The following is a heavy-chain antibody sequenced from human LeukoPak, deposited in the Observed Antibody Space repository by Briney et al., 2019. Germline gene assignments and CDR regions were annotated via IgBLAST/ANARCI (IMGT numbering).Heavy chain of an antibody. CDR2: ISWNSGSI. CDR3: ANHQGYSYGSFDY. D-gene: IGHD5-18*01. CDR1: GFTFDDYA. J-gene: IGHJ4*02. V-gene: IGHV3-9*01. Sequence: GRSLRLSCAASGFTFDDYAMHRVRQAPGKGLEWVSGISWNSGSIGYADSVKGRFTISRDNSKNTLYLQMNSLRAEDTAVYYCANHQGYSYGSFDYWGQGTLVNVSS.